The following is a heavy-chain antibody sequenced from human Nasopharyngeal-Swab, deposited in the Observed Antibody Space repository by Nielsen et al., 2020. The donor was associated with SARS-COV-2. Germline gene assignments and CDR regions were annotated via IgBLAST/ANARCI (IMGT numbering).Heavy chain of an antibody. CDR3: ARSGALWFGEFLYSYYFDY. Sequence: TLSLTCAVSCGSFSSYYWTWIRQPPGKGLEWIGEINHSVSTNYNPSLKSRVTISVDTSKNQFSLKLSSVTAADTAVYYCARSGALWFGEFLYSYYFDYWGQGTLVTVSS. J-gene: IGHJ4*02. CDR2: INHSVST. CDR1: CGSFSSYY. V-gene: IGHV4-34*01. D-gene: IGHD3-10*01.